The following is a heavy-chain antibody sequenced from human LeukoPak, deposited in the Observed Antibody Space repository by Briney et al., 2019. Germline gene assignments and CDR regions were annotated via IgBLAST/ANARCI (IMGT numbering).Heavy chain of an antibody. CDR3: ARDKYCSSTSCYTGFDH. D-gene: IGHD2-2*02. J-gene: IGHJ4*02. CDR2: ISAYNGNT. CDR1: GYTFTSYG. V-gene: IGHV1-18*01. Sequence: ASVKVSCKASGYTFTSYGISWVRQAPGQGLEWMGWISAYNGNTNYAQKLQGRVTMTTDTSTSTAYMELRSLRSDDTAVYYCARDKYCSSTSCYTGFDHWGQRTLVTVSS.